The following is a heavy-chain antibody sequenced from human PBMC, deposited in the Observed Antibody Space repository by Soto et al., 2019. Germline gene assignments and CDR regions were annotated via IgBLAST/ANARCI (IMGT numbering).Heavy chain of an antibody. D-gene: IGHD5-12*01. CDR1: GGSFSGYY. Sequence: SETLSLTCAVYGGSFSGYYWSWIRQPPGKGLEWIGEINHSGSTNYNPSLKSRVTISVDTSKNQFSLKLSSVTAADTAVYYCGERGYSGYDLANDYWGQGTLVTVSS. CDR2: INHSGST. J-gene: IGHJ4*02. CDR3: GERGYSGYDLANDY. V-gene: IGHV4-34*01.